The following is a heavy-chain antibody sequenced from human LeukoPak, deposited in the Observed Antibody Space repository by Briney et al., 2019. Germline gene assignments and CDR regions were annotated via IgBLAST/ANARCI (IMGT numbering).Heavy chain of an antibody. CDR1: GFTFSSYS. J-gene: IGHJ6*04. V-gene: IGHV3-21*01. CDR2: ISSSSSYS. CDR3: ARVLDV. Sequence: PGGSLRLSCAASGFTFSSYSMNCVRQAPGKGLDGISSISSSSSYSYYAGLVKGRFTISRDNAKNSLYLQMNSLRAEDTAVYYCARVLDVWGKGTTVTVSS.